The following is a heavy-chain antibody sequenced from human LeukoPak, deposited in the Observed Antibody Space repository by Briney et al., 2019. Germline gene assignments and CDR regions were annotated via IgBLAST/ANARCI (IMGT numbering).Heavy chain of an antibody. D-gene: IGHD1-26*01. V-gene: IGHV3-7*01. CDR3: ARDGGVVGSDAFDI. CDR1: GFTFSSYW. Sequence: PGGSLRLSCAASGFTFSSYWMSWVRQAPGKGLEWVANIKQDGSEKYYVDSVKGRFTISRDNAKNSLYLQMNSLRAEDTAVYYCARDGGVVGSDAFDIWGQGTMVTVSS. CDR2: IKQDGSEK. J-gene: IGHJ3*02.